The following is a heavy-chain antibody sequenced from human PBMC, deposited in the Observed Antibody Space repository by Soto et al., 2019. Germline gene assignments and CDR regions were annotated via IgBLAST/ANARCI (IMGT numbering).Heavy chain of an antibody. V-gene: IGHV3-30-3*01. J-gene: IGHJ3*02. CDR3: ARDSNLYGDYVNHAFDI. D-gene: IGHD4-17*01. Sequence: PGGSLRLSCAASGFTFSSYAMHWVRQAPGKGLEWVAVISYDGSNKYYADSVKGRFTISRDNSKNTLYLQMNSLRAEDTAVYYCARDSNLYGDYVNHAFDIWGQGTMVTVSS. CDR2: ISYDGSNK. CDR1: GFTFSSYA.